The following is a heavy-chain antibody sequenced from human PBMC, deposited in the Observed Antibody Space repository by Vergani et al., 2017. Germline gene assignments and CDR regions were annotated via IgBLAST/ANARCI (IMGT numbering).Heavy chain of an antibody. D-gene: IGHD6-13*01. V-gene: IGHV4-31*03. CDR1: GGSISSGGYY. CDR3: AALIAAAGTFNY. CDR2: IYYSGST. J-gene: IGHJ4*02. Sequence: QVQLQESGPGLVKPSQTLSLTCTVSGGSISSGGYYWSWIRQHPWKGLEWIGYIYYSGSTSYNPSLKSRVTISVDTSKTQFSLKLSSVTAADTAVYYCAALIAAAGTFNYWGQGTLVTVSS.